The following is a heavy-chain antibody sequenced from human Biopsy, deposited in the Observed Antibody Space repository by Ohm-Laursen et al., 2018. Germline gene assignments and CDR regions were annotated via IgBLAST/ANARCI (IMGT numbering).Heavy chain of an antibody. CDR3: ATDGAGSYNEN. V-gene: IGHV3-11*01. CDR1: GFTFGDYY. CDR2: ISGSGVTK. J-gene: IGHJ4*02. D-gene: IGHD3-10*01. Sequence: SLRLSCSASGFTFGDYYMSWIRQAPGKRLEWLSYISGSGVTKMYADSAKGRFTVSRDNAKNSLYLEMNNLTVEDTAVYYCATDGAGSYNENWGQGTLVSVSS.